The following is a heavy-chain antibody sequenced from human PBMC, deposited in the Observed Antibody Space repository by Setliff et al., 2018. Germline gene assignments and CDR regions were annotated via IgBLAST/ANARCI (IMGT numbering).Heavy chain of an antibody. CDR1: GDSISSNSHY. D-gene: IGHD3-3*01. J-gene: IGHJ4*02. V-gene: IGHV4-61*05. CDR3: ARGYYNFLSGYYTPYYFDD. CDR2: IYYSGNT. Sequence: SETLSLTCIVSGDSISSNSHYWGWIRQPPGKGLEWIGYIYYSGNTNYNPSLKSRVTISVDTSKNQFSLKLSSVTAADTAVYFCARGYYNFLSGYYTPYYFDDWGQGTLVTVSS.